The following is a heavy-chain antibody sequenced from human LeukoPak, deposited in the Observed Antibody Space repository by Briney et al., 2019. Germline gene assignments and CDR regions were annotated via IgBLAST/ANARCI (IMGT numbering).Heavy chain of an antibody. Sequence: GESLKISCKGSGYRFTNYWIGWVRQMPGKGLEWMGIIYPGDSDTRYSPSFQGRVTISADKSISTAYLQWSSLKAADSAMYYCARRDDAFDIWGQGTMVTVSS. V-gene: IGHV5-51*01. CDR3: ARRDDAFDI. J-gene: IGHJ3*02. CDR1: GYRFTNYW. CDR2: IYPGDSDT.